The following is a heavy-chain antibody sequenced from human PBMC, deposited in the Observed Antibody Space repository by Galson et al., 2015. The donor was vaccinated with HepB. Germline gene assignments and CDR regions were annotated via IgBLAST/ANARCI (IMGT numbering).Heavy chain of an antibody. CDR2: ISGSGGST. J-gene: IGHJ4*02. CDR3: AKVGMYYDFWSGYYQYYFDY. Sequence: SLRLSCAASGFTFSSYAMSWVRQAPGKGLEWVSAISGSGGSTYYADSVKGRFTISRDNSKNTLYLQMNSLRAEDTAVYYCAKVGMYYDFWSGYYQYYFDYWGQGTLVTVSS. D-gene: IGHD3-3*01. V-gene: IGHV3-23*01. CDR1: GFTFSSYA.